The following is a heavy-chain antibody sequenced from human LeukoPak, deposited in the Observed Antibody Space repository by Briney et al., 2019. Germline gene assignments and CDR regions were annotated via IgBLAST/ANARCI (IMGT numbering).Heavy chain of an antibody. D-gene: IGHD3-10*01. V-gene: IGHV1-2*02. CDR3: ARGHHYFVSGSYYNF. Sequence: ASVKASRKASGYTFTGYYIFWVRQAPGQGLEWMGWINPDSGGTNYAQKFQGRVTMTRDTSISTAYMELSRLTSDDTAVFYCARGHHYFVSGSYYNFWGQGTLVTVSS. CDR2: INPDSGGT. J-gene: IGHJ4*02. CDR1: GYTFTGYY.